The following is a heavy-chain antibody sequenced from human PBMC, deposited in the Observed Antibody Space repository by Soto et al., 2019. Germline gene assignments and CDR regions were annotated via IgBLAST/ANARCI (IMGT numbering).Heavy chain of an antibody. J-gene: IGHJ6*03. V-gene: IGHV4-61*08. D-gene: IGHD6-13*01. Sequence: SETLSPTCTVSGGSLSSGGYYWSWIRQHPGKGLEWIGYIYYSGSTNYNPSLKSRVTISVDTSKNQFSLKLSSVTAADTAVYYCARRIAAAGMFDYYYMDVWGKGTTVTVSS. CDR2: IYYSGST. CDR3: ARRIAAAGMFDYYYMDV. CDR1: GGSLSSGGYY.